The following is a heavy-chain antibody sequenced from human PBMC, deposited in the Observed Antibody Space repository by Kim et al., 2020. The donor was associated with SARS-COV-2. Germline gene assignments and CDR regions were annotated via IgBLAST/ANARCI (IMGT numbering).Heavy chain of an antibody. CDR3: ARDSSWFDP. Sequence: GSTSYNPSPKSRVTISVDTSKNQFSLKLSSVTAADTAVYYCARDSSWFDPWGQGTLVTVSS. J-gene: IGHJ5*02. CDR2: GST. V-gene: IGHV4-31*02.